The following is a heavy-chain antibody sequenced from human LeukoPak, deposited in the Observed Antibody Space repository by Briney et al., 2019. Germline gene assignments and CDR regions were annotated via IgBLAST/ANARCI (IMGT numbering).Heavy chain of an antibody. CDR3: ARARTRPFRWSDH. CDR2: INPKSGGT. V-gene: IGHV1-2*06. D-gene: IGHD2-2*01. CDR1: XXTFTCYY. J-gene: IGHJ5*02. Sequence: VKXXXKASXXTFTCYYMXWVRQAPGQGLEWMGRINPKSGGTNYAQKFQGRVTITRDTYIRKAYMELSSLRSEDTAVYYYARARTRPFRWSDHWGQGTLVTVSS.